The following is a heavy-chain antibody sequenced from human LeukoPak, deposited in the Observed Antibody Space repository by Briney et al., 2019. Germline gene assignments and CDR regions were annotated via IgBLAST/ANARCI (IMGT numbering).Heavy chain of an antibody. D-gene: IGHD3-10*01. CDR3: ARVQTYHYGSGRNHYYYMDV. CDR2: INHSGST. J-gene: IGHJ6*03. Sequence: PSETLSLTCAVYGGSFSGYYWSWIRQPPGKGLEWIGEINHSGSTNYNPSLKSRVTISVDTSKNQFSLKLSSVTAADTAVYYCARVQTYHYGSGRNHYYYMDVWGKGTTVTVSS. CDR1: GGSFSGYY. V-gene: IGHV4-34*01.